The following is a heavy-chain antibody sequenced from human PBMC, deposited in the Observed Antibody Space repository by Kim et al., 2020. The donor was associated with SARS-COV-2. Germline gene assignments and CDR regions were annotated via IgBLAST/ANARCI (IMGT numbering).Heavy chain of an antibody. Sequence: SETLSLTCTVSGGSISSSAYYWSWIRQHPGKGLEWIGYIYYSGSTYYNPSLKSQVSISVDTSKNQFSLRLSSVTAADTAVYYCARLSPFDYYDNSGYYQFDYWGQGTLVTVSS. CDR3: ARLSPFDYYDNSGYYQFDY. CDR2: IYYSGST. J-gene: IGHJ4*02. CDR1: GGSISSSAYY. V-gene: IGHV4-31*01. D-gene: IGHD3-22*01.